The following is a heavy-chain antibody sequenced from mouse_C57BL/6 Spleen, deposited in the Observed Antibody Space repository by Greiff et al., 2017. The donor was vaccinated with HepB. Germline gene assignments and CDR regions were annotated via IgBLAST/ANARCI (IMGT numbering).Heavy chain of an antibody. Sequence: DVKLQESGPGLVKPSQSLSLTCSVTGYSITSGYYWNWIRQFPGNKLEWMGYISYDGSNNYNPSLKNRISITRDTSKNQFFLKLNSVTTEDTATYYCAAYYYGSSYGLVATDYWGQGTTLTVSS. V-gene: IGHV3-6*01. CDR1: GYSITSGYY. J-gene: IGHJ2*01. CDR3: AAYYYGSSYGLVATDY. D-gene: IGHD1-1*01. CDR2: ISYDGSN.